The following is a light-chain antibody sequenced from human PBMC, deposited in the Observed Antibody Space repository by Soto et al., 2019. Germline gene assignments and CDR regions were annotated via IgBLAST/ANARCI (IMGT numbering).Light chain of an antibody. V-gene: IGKV1-5*03. CDR1: QSIGSW. CDR3: QQYNTYPWT. CDR2: KAS. J-gene: IGKJ1*01. Sequence: DIQMTQSPSTLSASVGDRVTITCRASQSIGSWLAWYQQKPGNAPKLLIFKASSLESGVPSRFSGSGSGTEFTLTISSLQPDDFATYCCQQYNTYPWTLGQGTKVDIK.